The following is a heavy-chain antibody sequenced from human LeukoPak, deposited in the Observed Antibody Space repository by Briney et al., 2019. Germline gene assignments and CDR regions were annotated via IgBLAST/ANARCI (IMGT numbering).Heavy chain of an antibody. CDR2: ISGSGGST. V-gene: IGHV3-23*01. J-gene: IGHJ4*02. CDR1: GFSFSSYA. Sequence: PGGALRLSCAASGFSFSSYAMSWVRQAPGKGLEGVSAISGSGGSTYYADSVKGRFTISRDNSKNTLYLQMNSLRAEDTAVYYCAIWVVPAANWGQGTLVTVSS. CDR3: AIWVVPAAN. D-gene: IGHD2-2*01.